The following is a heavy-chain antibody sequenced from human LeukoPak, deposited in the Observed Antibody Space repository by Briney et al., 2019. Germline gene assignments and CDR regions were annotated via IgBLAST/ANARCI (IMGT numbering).Heavy chain of an antibody. Sequence: GTSVKFSCKASGFPFTSSAMQWVRQARGQRLEWIGWIVVGSGNTNYAQKFQERVTITRDMSTSTAYMELSSLRSEDTAVYYCAADFYRTQVFDYWGQGTLVTVSS. J-gene: IGHJ4*02. D-gene: IGHD2/OR15-2a*01. V-gene: IGHV1-58*02. CDR3: AADFYRTQVFDY. CDR1: GFPFTSSA. CDR2: IVVGSGNT.